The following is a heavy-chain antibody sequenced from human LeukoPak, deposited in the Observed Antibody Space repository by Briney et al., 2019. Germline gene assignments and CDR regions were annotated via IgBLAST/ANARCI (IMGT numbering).Heavy chain of an antibody. CDR3: ARGKLTGPYFDY. D-gene: IGHD1-20*01. V-gene: IGHV1-8*01. CDR1: GYTFTSYD. CDR2: MNPNSGNT. Sequence: ASVKVSCKASGYTFTSYDINWVRQATGQGLEWMGWMNPNSGNTGYAKKFQGRVTMTRNTSISTAYMELSSLRSEDTAVYYCARGKLTGPYFDYWGQGTLVTVSS. J-gene: IGHJ4*02.